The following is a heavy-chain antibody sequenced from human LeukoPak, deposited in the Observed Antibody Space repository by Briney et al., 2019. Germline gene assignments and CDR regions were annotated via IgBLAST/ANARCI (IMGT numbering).Heavy chain of an antibody. V-gene: IGHV3-21*04. J-gene: IGHJ5*02. D-gene: IGHD4-23*01. Sequence: PGGSLRLSCAAPGFTFTDFYMNWVRQAPGKGLEWVSWISPTSSYMYYADSVKGRFTISRDNAKNSLYLQMNSLRAEDTALYYCVRDADGGNSWFDTWGQGTLVTVSS. CDR3: VRDADGGNSWFDT. CDR1: GFTFTDFY. CDR2: ISPTSSYM.